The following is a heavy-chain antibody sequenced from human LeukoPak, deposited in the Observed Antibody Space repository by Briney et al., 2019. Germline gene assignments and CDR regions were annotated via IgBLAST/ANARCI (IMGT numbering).Heavy chain of an antibody. J-gene: IGHJ4*02. CDR1: GFPFSVYE. CDR3: ALLAVASDFDY. Sequence: GGSLRLSCAVSGFPFSVYEMNWVRPAPGKGLEWVSNIASSGTTRYYADSVKGRFSISRDNAENSLYLQMNSLRVEDTGIYYCALLAVASDFDYWGQGALVTVSS. CDR2: IASSGTTR. D-gene: IGHD6-19*01. V-gene: IGHV3-48*03.